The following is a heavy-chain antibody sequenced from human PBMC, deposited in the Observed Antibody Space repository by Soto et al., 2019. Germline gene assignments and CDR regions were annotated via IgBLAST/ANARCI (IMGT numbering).Heavy chain of an antibody. Sequence: SESLSLTCTVSGGSISSGGFYRSWIRQHPGKGLEWPGYIYYSRSTNYNPSVKSRVTISVDTPKNQSSLKLSSVTAVDTAVYYCARRGRPLHDSSNDVQRPRRFFDYWGQGSLVTVSS. CDR1: GGSISSGGFY. D-gene: IGHD4-4*01. J-gene: IGHJ4*02. CDR3: ARRGRPLHDSSNDVQRPRRFFDY. CDR2: IYYSRST. V-gene: IGHV4-31*03.